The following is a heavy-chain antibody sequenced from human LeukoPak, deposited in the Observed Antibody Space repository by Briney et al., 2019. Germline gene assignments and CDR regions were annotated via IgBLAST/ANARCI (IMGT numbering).Heavy chain of an antibody. D-gene: IGHD3-22*01. Sequence: SETLSLTCTVSGGSISSYYWSWIRQPAGKGLEWIGRIYTSGSTNYNPSLKSRVTMSVDTSKNQFSLKLSSVTAADTAVYYCARDSPNYYDSSGYYTESPFDSWGQGTLVTVSS. CDR1: GGSISSYY. CDR3: ARDSPNYYDSSGYYTESPFDS. V-gene: IGHV4-4*07. CDR2: IYTSGST. J-gene: IGHJ4*02.